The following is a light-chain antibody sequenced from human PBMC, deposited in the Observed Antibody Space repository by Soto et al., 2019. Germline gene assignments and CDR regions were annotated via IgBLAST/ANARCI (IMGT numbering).Light chain of an antibody. CDR2: DAS. CDR3: QQRGNWPIT. CDR1: QTVSSY. Sequence: EIVLTQSPATLSLSPGERTTLSCRASQTVSSYLAWYQHKPGQAPRLLIYDASNRATGIPARFSGSGSGTDFTLTISSLEPEDFAVYYCQQRGNWPITFGQGTRLDIK. J-gene: IGKJ5*01. V-gene: IGKV3-11*01.